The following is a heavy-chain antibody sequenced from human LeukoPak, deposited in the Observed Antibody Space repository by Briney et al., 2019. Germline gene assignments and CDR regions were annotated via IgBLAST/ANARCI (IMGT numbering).Heavy chain of an antibody. V-gene: IGHV4-59*01. D-gene: IGHD2-2*01. CDR3: ARGKPATDLDY. CDR2: IYYTGST. CDR1: GGSISSYY. J-gene: IGHJ4*02. Sequence: SETLSLTCTVSGGSISSYYWTWIRQPPGRGLEWIGYIYYTGSTNYNPSLKSRVTISVDTSKNQFSLKLSSVTAADTAVYYCARGKPATDLDYWGQGTLVTVSS.